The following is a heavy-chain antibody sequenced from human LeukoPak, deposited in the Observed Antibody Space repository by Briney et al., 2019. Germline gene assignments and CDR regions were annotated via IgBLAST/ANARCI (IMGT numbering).Heavy chain of an antibody. D-gene: IGHD1-14*01. CDR3: ARDGPDLRSFDY. Sequence: GGSLRLSCAASGFTLSYYWMTWVRRAPGKGLEWVANIMQDGSEKYYVDSVKGRFTISRDNAKNSLYLQMNSLRAEDTAVYYCARDGPDLRSFDYWGQGTLVTVSS. V-gene: IGHV3-7*01. J-gene: IGHJ4*02. CDR1: GFTLSYYW. CDR2: IMQDGSEK.